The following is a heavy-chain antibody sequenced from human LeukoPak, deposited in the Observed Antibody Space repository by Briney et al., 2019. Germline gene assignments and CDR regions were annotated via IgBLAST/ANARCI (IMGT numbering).Heavy chain of an antibody. D-gene: IGHD2-15*01. Sequence: SVKVSCKASGGTFSSYAISWVRQAPGQGLEWMGRIIPILGTANYAQKFQGRVTITADKSTSTAYMELSSLRSEDTAVYYCARSPGLALNWYIDLWGRGTLVTVSS. CDR1: GGTFSSYA. CDR3: ARSPGLALNWYIDL. J-gene: IGHJ2*01. CDR2: IIPILGTA. V-gene: IGHV1-69*04.